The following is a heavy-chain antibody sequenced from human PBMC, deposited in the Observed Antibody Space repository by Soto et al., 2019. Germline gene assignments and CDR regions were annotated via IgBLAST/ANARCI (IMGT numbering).Heavy chain of an antibody. D-gene: IGHD2-2*01. V-gene: IGHV5-51*01. CDR1: GYTFPSYW. Sequence: RGSLKISCKGSGYTFPSYWIGWVRQMPGKGLDWMGIIYPGDSDARYSPSFQGQVTISVDMSISTAYLHLSSLKASDTAMYYCARQGPLLGYCESTSCHYDYWGQGTLVTVSS. J-gene: IGHJ4*02. CDR2: IYPGDSDA. CDR3: ARQGPLLGYCESTSCHYDY.